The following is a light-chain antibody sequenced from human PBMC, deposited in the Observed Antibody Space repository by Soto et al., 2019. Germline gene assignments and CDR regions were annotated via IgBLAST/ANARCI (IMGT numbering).Light chain of an antibody. V-gene: IGKV3-11*01. J-gene: IGKJ4*01. CDR3: QQHDSWPPLT. Sequence: QFPGALSHSLLQIESVCCGPSQSVGSSLAWFQQKPGQPPRLLIYDASNRATGIPARFSGSGSGTDFTLTISSLQPEDFAVYYCQQHDSWPPLTFGQGTKVDIK. CDR1: QSVGSS. CDR2: DAS.